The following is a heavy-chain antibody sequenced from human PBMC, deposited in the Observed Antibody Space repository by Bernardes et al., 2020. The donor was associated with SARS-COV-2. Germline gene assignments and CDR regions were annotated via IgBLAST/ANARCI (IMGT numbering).Heavy chain of an antibody. CDR1: GYTFTGYY. CDR3: ARVPDFWSGYPRTFDY. CDR2: INPNSGGT. V-gene: IGHV1-2*02. Sequence: ASVKVSCKASGYTFTGYYMHWVRQAPGQGLEWMGWINPNSGGTNYAQKFQGRVTMTRDTSISTAYMELSRLRSDDTAVYYCARVPDFWSGYPRTFDYWGQGTLVTVSS. D-gene: IGHD3-3*01. J-gene: IGHJ4*02.